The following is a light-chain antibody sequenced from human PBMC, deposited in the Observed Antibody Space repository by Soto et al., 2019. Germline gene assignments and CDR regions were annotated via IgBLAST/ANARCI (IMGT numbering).Light chain of an antibody. CDR1: SSDVGGYNY. CDR3: CSFTSSTTYV. J-gene: IGLJ1*01. CDR2: EVS. Sequence: QAVVTQPASVSGSPGQSITISCTGTSSDVGGYNYVSWYQQHPGKAPKLMIYEVSNRPSGVSNRFSGSKSANTASLTISGLQAEDEADYYCCSFTSSTTYVFGTGTKLTVL. V-gene: IGLV2-14*01.